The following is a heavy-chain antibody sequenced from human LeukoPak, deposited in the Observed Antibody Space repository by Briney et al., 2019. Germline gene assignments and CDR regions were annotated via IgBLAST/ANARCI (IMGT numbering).Heavy chain of an antibody. CDR1: GLTVSGNS. CDR3: ARVKDPSGLFY. J-gene: IGHJ4*02. CDR2: TNSGGNT. D-gene: IGHD2-15*01. Sequence: GGSLRPSCVASGLTVSGNSMSWVRQAPGKGLEWVSTTNSGGNTYYGDSVRGRFTVSRDNSKNTLYLQMNSLRAEDTAVYYCARVKDPSGLFYWGQGAQVTVSS. V-gene: IGHV3-53*01.